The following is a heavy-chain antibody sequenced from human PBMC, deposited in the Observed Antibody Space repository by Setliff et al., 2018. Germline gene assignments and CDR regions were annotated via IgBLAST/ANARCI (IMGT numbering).Heavy chain of an antibody. CDR2: VYYTGNT. Sequence: SETLSLTCSVYGESFSNNYWSWIRQPPGKGLEWIGYVYYTGNTNYNPSLKSRVTISLDTSNNQFSLKLSSVTAADTAVYYCARGSTMIQGVRLYYHGLDVWGQGTTVTVSS. J-gene: IGHJ6*02. D-gene: IGHD3-10*01. V-gene: IGHV4-59*08. CDR1: GESFSNNY. CDR3: ARGSTMIQGVRLYYHGLDV.